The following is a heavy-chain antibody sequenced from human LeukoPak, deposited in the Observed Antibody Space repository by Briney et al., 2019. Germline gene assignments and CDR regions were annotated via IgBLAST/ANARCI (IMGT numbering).Heavy chain of an antibody. D-gene: IGHD3-16*01. Sequence: SETLSLTCTVSGGSISSSSYYWGWIRQPPGKGLEWIGSIYYSGGTYYNPSLKSRVTISVDTSKNQFSLKLSSVTAADTAVYYCARGGSGFDYWGQGTLVTVSS. J-gene: IGHJ4*02. V-gene: IGHV4-39*01. CDR1: GGSISSSSYY. CDR2: IYYSGGT. CDR3: ARGGSGFDY.